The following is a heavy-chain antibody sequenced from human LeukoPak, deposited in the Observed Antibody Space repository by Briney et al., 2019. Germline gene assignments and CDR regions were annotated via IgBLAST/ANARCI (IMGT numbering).Heavy chain of an antibody. Sequence: GGSLRLSCAASGFTFSDHYIDWVRQALGKGLEWVGRTRNKAKSYTTEYAASVKGRFTISRDDSKNSLYLQMDSLKTEDTAVYYCARDGYSGYGFLDVWGKGTTVTVSS. CDR1: GFTFSDHY. CDR3: ARDGYSGYGFLDV. V-gene: IGHV3-72*01. D-gene: IGHD5-12*01. J-gene: IGHJ6*04. CDR2: TRNKAKSYTT.